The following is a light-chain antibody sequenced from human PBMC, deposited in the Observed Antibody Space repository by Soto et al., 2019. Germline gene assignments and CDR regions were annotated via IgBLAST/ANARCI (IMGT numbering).Light chain of an antibody. CDR2: QDT. CDR1: KLGDRY. J-gene: IGLJ2*01. CDR3: QGWDRITGAEV. Sequence: SYELTQPPSVSVSPGQTASITCSGDKLGDRYACWYQQKPGQSPVLVIYQDTQRPSGIPERFSGSNSGSTATLTISGTQAMDEGDYYWQGWDRITGAEVFGGGTRVTV. V-gene: IGLV3-1*01.